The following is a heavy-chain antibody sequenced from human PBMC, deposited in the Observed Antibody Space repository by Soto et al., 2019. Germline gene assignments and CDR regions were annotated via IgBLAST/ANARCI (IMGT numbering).Heavy chain of an antibody. J-gene: IGHJ4*02. CDR2: IYYSGST. V-gene: IGHV4-31*03. CDR1: GGSISSGGYY. D-gene: IGHD3-22*01. CDR3: ERDRWLSHYFDY. Sequence: PSETLSLTCTVSGGSISSGGYYWSWIRQHPGKGLEWIGYIYYSGSTYYNPSLKSRVTISVDTSKNQFSLKLSSVTAADTAVYYCERDRWLSHYFDYWGQGTLVTVSS.